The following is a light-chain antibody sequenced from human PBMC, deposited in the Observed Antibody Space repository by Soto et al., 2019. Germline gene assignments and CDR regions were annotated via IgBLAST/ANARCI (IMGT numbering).Light chain of an antibody. V-gene: IGKV1-9*01. J-gene: IGKJ4*01. CDR1: QGVHSH. CDR2: DAS. Sequence: DIKLTQSPSFLSASVGHRVSITCRASQGVHSHLAWYQQKPGKAPKVLIYDASTLQSGVPSRFSGSGSGTEFTLTISSLQPEDSATYYCQQPEDYPLTFGGGTKVEIK. CDR3: QQPEDYPLT.